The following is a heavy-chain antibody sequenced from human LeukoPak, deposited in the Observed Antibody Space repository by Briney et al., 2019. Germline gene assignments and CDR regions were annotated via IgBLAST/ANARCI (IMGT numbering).Heavy chain of an antibody. CDR3: ARLGYPPYGVDV. CDR1: GGSISSYY. CDR2: IYYSGST. Sequence: PSETLSLTCTVSGGSISSYYWSWIRQPPGKGLEWIGYIYYSGSTNYNPSLKSRVTISVDTSKNQFSLKLSSVTAADTAVYYCARLGYPPYGVDVWGQGTTVTVSS. D-gene: IGHD5-18*01. J-gene: IGHJ6*02. V-gene: IGHV4-59*08.